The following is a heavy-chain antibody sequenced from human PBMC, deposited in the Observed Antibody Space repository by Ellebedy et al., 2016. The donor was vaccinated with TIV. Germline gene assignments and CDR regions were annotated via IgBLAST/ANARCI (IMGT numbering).Heavy chain of an antibody. V-gene: IGHV3-11*05. CDR3: ARVDRFNSGWYMTY. CDR1: GFTFSDYY. D-gene: IGHD6-19*01. J-gene: IGHJ4*02. Sequence: GGSLRLXCAASGFTFSDYYMTWIRQAPGKGLEWVSDISRGSRDTNYADSVKGRFTISRDNAKNSLDLQMHSLRAEDTAVYYCARVDRFNSGWYMTYWGLGTLVTVSS. CDR2: ISRGSRDT.